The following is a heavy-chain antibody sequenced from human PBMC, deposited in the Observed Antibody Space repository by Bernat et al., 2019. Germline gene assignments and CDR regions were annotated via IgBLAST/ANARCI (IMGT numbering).Heavy chain of an antibody. CDR2: IYYSGST. V-gene: IGHV4-39*01. CDR3: ARHLRRGNSYGAKMRDYFDY. Sequence: QLQLQESGPGLVKPSETLSLTCTVSGGSISSSSYYWGWIRQPPGKGLEWIGSIYYSGSTYYNPSLKSLVTISGDTSKYQCSLKLRSMTAADAAVYYCARHLRRGNSYGAKMRDYFDYWGQGTLVTVSS. CDR1: GGSISSSSYY. D-gene: IGHD5-18*01. J-gene: IGHJ4*02.